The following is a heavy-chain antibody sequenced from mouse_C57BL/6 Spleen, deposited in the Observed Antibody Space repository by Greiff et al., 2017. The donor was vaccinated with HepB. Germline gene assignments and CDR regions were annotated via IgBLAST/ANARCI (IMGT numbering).Heavy chain of an antibody. J-gene: IGHJ2*01. CDR1: GYTFTDYN. D-gene: IGHD2-3*01. Sequence: EVKLMESGPELVKPGASVKMSCKASGYTFTDYNMHWVKQSHGKSLEWIGYINPNNGGTSYNQKFKGKATLTVNKSSSTAYMELRSLTSEDSAVYYCARRQDGYYEGFDYWGQGTTLTVSS. CDR3: ARRQDGYYEGFDY. V-gene: IGHV1-22*01. CDR2: INPNNGGT.